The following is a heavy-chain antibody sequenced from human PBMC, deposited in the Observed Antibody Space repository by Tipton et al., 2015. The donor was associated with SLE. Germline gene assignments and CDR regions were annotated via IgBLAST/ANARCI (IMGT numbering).Heavy chain of an antibody. J-gene: IGHJ3*02. D-gene: IGHD3-10*01. CDR2: ISGSGGST. V-gene: IGHV3-23*01. Sequence: SLRLSCAASGFTFSNYAMSWVRQAPGKGLEWVSVISGSGGSTYYADSVKGRFTISRDNSKNTLYLQINSLRADDTAVYYCARNPITMVRGVIPGAFDIWGQGTMVTVSS. CDR1: GFTFSNYA. CDR3: ARNPITMVRGVIPGAFDI.